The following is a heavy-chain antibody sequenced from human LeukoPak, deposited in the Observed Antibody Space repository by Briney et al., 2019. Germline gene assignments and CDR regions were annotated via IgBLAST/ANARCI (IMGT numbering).Heavy chain of an antibody. CDR2: INPNSGGT. V-gene: IGHV1-2*02. J-gene: IGHJ4*02. CDR3: ARDYCSGGSCYWDY. Sequence: ASVKVSCKASGYTFTGYYMHWVRQAPGQGLEWMGWINPNSGGTNYAQKCQGRVTMTRDTSISTADMELSRLRSDDTAVYCCARDYCSGGSCYWDYWVEGGLVSVCS. D-gene: IGHD2-15*01. CDR1: GYTFTGYY.